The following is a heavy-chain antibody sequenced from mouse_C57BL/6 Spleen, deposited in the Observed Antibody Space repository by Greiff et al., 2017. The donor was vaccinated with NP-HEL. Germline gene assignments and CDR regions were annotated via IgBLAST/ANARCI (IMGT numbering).Heavy chain of an antibody. CDR2: IWIGGST. J-gene: IGHJ1*03. V-gene: IGHV2-2*01. CDR1: GFSLTSYG. CDR3: ARNEEVDWYFDV. Sequence: VQLQQSGPGLVQPSQSLSITCTVSGFSLTSYGVHWVRQSPGKGLEWLGVIWIGGSTDYNAAFISRLSISKDNSKSQVFFKMNSLQADDTAIYYCARNEEVDWYFDVWGTGTTVTVSS. D-gene: IGHD1-1*01.